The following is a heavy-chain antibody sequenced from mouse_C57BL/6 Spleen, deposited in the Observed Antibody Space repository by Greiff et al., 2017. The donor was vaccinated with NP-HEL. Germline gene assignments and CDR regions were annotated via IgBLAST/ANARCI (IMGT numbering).Heavy chain of an antibody. CDR2: INPNNGGT. CDR3: ARSAIYYGNLCWYFDV. D-gene: IGHD2-1*01. Sequence: VQLQQSGPELVKPGASVKMSCKASGYTFTDYNMHWVKQSHGKSLEWIGYINPNNGGTSYNQKFKGKATLTVNKSSSTAYMELRSLTSEESAVYYCARSAIYYGNLCWYFDVWGTGTTVTVAS. V-gene: IGHV1-22*01. CDR1: GYTFTDYN. J-gene: IGHJ1*03.